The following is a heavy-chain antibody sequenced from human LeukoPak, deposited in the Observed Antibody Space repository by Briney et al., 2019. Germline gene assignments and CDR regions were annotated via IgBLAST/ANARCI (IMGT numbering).Heavy chain of an antibody. J-gene: IGHJ5*02. CDR1: GYTFTSYG. V-gene: IGHV1-8*01. CDR3: ARGQYSSSWSSP. Sequence: GASVKVSCKASGYTFTSYGISWVRQAPGQGLEWMGWMNPNSGNTGYAQKFQGRVTMTRNTSISTAYMELSSLRSEDTAVYYCARGQYSSSWSSPWGQGTLVTVSS. D-gene: IGHD6-13*01. CDR2: MNPNSGNT.